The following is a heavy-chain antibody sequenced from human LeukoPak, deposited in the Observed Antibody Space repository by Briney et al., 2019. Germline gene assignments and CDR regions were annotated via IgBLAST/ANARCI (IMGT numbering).Heavy chain of an antibody. Sequence: ASVKVSCKASGYTFTDYYIHWVRQAPGQGLEWMGRINSNSGDTNYAQKFQGRVTMTRDTSISTAYMELSRLRSDDTAVYYCARDDYGDSVGGAFDIWGQGTMVTVSS. CDR1: GYTFTDYY. CDR3: ARDDYGDSVGGAFDI. V-gene: IGHV1-2*06. D-gene: IGHD4-17*01. J-gene: IGHJ3*02. CDR2: INSNSGDT.